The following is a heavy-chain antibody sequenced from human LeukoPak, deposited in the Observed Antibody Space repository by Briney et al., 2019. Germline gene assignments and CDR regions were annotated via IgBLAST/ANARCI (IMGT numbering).Heavy chain of an antibody. CDR1: GFTFSSYA. Sequence: GGSLRLSCAASGFTFSSYAMHWVRQAPGKGLEWVAVISYDGSNKYYADSVKGRFTISRDNAKNSLYLQMNSLRAEDTALYYCAKGITIFGVGGGFDYWGQGTLVTVSS. CDR2: ISYDGSNK. CDR3: AKGITIFGVGGGFDY. V-gene: IGHV3-30-3*01. J-gene: IGHJ4*02. D-gene: IGHD3-3*01.